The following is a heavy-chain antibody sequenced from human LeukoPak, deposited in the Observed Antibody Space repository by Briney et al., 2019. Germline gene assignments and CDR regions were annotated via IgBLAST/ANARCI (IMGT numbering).Heavy chain of an antibody. V-gene: IGHV1-2*02. Sequence: GASVKVSCKASGYTFTGYYIHWVRQAPGQGLEWMGWINPNSGSTNYAQKFQGRVTMTRDTSISTAYMELSRLRSDDTAVYYCARFPTGTIDYWGQGTLVTVSS. CDR3: ARFPTGTIDY. D-gene: IGHD1-1*01. CDR2: INPNSGST. J-gene: IGHJ4*02. CDR1: GYTFTGYY.